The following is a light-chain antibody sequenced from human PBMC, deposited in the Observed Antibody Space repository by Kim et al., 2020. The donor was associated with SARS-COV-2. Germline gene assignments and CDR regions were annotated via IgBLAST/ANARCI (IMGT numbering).Light chain of an antibody. CDR1: QSIRRW. J-gene: IGKJ1*01. Sequence: VEDRVTPSCGASQSIRRWLECDQRKPEEAPMLPIYKAYSIENGVPSKFSGSGSGTEFTLTISSLQTDEFATYYCQQSNSYSRTFVQGTKVDIK. V-gene: IGKV1-5*03. CDR3: QQSNSYSRT. CDR2: KAY.